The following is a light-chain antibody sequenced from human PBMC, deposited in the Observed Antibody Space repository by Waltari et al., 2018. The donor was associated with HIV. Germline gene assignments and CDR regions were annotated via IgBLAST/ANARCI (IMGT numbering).Light chain of an antibody. J-gene: IGLJ1*01. V-gene: IGLV3-19*01. CDR1: SLRNYF. CDR2: GAG. Sequence: SSELTQDPAVSVALGQTVRITCHGDSLRNYFAGWYQRRPGQAPLLVIVGAGNRPSGIPYRFSGASAGSTSTLTIAGAQAQDEADYYCNSRDFSGKQYVFGAGTRVTVL. CDR3: NSRDFSGKQYV.